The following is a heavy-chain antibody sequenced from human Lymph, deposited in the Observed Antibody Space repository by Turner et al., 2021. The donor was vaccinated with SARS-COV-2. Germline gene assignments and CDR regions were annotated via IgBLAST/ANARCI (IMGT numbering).Heavy chain of an antibody. D-gene: IGHD4-17*01. CDR1: GYIFTGYY. V-gene: IGHV1-2*02. Sequence: QVQLVQSGAEVKRPGASVKVSCKASGYIFTGYYMHWVRQAPGQGLEWMGWINPNSGGTNYAQKFQGRVTMTRDTSISTAYMEVSRLRSDDTAGYYCARDTRGDYSYYYDGMDVWGQGTTVTVSS. J-gene: IGHJ6*02. CDR3: ARDTRGDYSYYYDGMDV. CDR2: INPNSGGT.